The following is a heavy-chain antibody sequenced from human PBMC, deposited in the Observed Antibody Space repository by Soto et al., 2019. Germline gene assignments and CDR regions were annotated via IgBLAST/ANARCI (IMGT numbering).Heavy chain of an antibody. CDR3: ARDQPGYSYGYGLGY. V-gene: IGHV3-21*01. D-gene: IGHD5-18*01. Sequence: EVQLVESGGGLVKPGGSLRLSCAASGFTFSSYSMNWVRQAPGKGLAWVSSSSSSGSYIYYADSVKGRFTISRDNAKNSLCLQMNSLRAEDTAVYYCARDQPGYSYGYGLGYWGQGNLVSVSS. CDR2: SSSSGSYI. J-gene: IGHJ4*02. CDR1: GFTFSSYS.